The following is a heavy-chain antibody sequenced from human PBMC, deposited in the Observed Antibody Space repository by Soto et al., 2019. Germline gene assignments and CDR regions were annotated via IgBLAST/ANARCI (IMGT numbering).Heavy chain of an antibody. D-gene: IGHD6-25*01. Sequence: SETLSLTCSVSCASVNSGSYYWTWIRQPPGKGLEWIGYVYYSGGTSYSPSLRSRLSISVDTSKNQFSLKLNSVTAADTAVYYCSRETRSGLSFDSGGQGTLVTVSA. J-gene: IGHJ4*02. CDR3: SRETRSGLSFDS. CDR2: VYYSGGT. CDR1: CASVNSGSYY. V-gene: IGHV4-61*01.